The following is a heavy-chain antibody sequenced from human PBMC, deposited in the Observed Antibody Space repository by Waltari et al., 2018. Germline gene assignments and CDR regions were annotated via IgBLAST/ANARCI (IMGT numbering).Heavy chain of an antibody. CDR3: ARGEQENSFSKYYNGMDV. CDR2: IASVCRYM. V-gene: IGHV3-21*02. CDR1: GFTFNSYS. J-gene: IGHJ6*01. Sequence: EVQLVESGGGLVKPGGSLRLSCAASGFTFNSYSMNWVRQAPGRGLEWVSSIASVCRYMYYAEFGKGRFTISRDNTKLYLQMDSLRVEDTAVYYCARGEQENSFSKYYNGMDVWGQGTVVTVSS. D-gene: IGHD1-26*01.